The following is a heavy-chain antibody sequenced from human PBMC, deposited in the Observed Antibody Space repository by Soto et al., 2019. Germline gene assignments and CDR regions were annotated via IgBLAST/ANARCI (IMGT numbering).Heavy chain of an antibody. CDR3: ARDQVYCSSTSCYRGYYYYYMDV. D-gene: IGHD2-2*01. J-gene: IGHJ6*03. V-gene: IGHV1-18*01. CDR2: ISAYNGNT. Sequence: ASVKVSCKASGYTFTSYGISWVRQAPGQGLEWMGWISAYNGNTNYAQKLQGRVTMTTDTSTSTAYMELGSLRSDDTAVYYCARDQVYCSSTSCYRGYYYYYMDVWGKGTTVTVSS. CDR1: GYTFTSYG.